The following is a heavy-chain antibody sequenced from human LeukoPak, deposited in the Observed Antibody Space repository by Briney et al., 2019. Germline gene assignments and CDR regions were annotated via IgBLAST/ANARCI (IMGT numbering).Heavy chain of an antibody. CDR2: INPNTGGT. D-gene: IGHD2-8*01. CDR1: GYIFTDYY. J-gene: IGHJ4*02. Sequence: GASVKVSCKASGYIFTDYYIHWVRQAPGQGPEWMGRINPNTGGTDYVQKFQGRVTMTRDTSLSTAFMELSSLKSDDPAVYYCARVSYGNNATPFDFWGQGTLVTVSS. CDR3: ARVSYGNNATPFDF. V-gene: IGHV1-2*06.